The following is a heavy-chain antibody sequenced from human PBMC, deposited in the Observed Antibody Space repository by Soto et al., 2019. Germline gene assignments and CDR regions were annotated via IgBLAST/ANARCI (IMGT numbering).Heavy chain of an antibody. CDR2: ISGSGGYI. J-gene: IGHJ4*02. CDR1: GFTFISYT. Sequence: GGSLRLSCAASGFTFISYTMTWVRQAPGRGLEWVSSISGSGGYIFYEDSVKGRFTISRDNSKNTMHLQMNSLRAEDTAVYYCAKGPHYFDYWGQGTLVTVSS. CDR3: AKGPHYFDY. V-gene: IGHV3-23*01.